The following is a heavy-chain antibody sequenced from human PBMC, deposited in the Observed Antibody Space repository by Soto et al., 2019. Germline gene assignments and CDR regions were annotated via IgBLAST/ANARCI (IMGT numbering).Heavy chain of an antibody. D-gene: IGHD3-9*01. CDR3: ARQRGENHYDILTAPTPDCFAP. V-gene: IGHV5-51*01. Sequence: GESLKISCKGSGYSFTSYWIGWVRQMPGKGLEWMGIIYPGDSDTRYSPSFQGQVTISADKSISTAYLQWSSLKASDTAMYYWARQRGENHYDILTAPTPDCFAPWDQGTLATVS. CDR2: IYPGDSDT. J-gene: IGHJ5*02. CDR1: GYSFTSYW.